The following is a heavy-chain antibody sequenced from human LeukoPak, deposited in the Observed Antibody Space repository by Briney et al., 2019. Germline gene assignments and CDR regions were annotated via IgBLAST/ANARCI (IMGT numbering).Heavy chain of an antibody. V-gene: IGHV4-59*01. CDR1: GGSISSYY. Sequence: SETLSLTCTVSGGSISSYYWNWIRQPPGKGLEWIGYIYYSGSTNYNPSLLSRVTISVDTSKTQFTLKLSSVTDAVPAVYYCARDPPEGIVVLPNWYFDLWGRGTLVTVSS. CDR3: ARDPPEGIVVLPNWYFDL. CDR2: IYYSGST. D-gene: IGHD2-2*01. J-gene: IGHJ2*01.